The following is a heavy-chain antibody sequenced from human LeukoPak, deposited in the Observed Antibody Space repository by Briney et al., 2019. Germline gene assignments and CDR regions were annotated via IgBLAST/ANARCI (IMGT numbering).Heavy chain of an antibody. V-gene: IGHV4-59*08. CDR1: GGSISHYY. D-gene: IGHD6-19*01. CDR2: IYYSGST. J-gene: IGHJ4*02. CDR3: ARHGYSSGWFDY. Sequence: SETLSLTCTVSGGSISHYYWSWIRQPPGKGLEWIGYIYYSGSTNYNSSLKSRVTISVDTSKNQFSLKLSSVTAADTAVYYGARHGYSSGWFDYWGQGTLVTVSS.